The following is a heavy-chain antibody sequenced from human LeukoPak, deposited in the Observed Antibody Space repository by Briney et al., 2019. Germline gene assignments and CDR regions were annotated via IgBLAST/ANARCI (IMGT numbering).Heavy chain of an antibody. CDR2: IYYSGST. CDR1: GGSISSGGYY. CDR3: AKDGIAVAGMYYFDY. D-gene: IGHD6-19*01. J-gene: IGHJ4*02. V-gene: IGHV4-31*03. Sequence: SETLSLTCTVSGGSISSGGYYWSWIRQHPGKGLEWIGYIYYSGSTYYNPSLKSRVTISVDTSKNQFSLKLSSVTAADTAVYYCAKDGIAVAGMYYFDYWGQGTLVTVSS.